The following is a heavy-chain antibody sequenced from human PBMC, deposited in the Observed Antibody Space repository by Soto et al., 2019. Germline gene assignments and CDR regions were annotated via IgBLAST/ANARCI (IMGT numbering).Heavy chain of an antibody. CDR2: INPNSGGT. J-gene: IGHJ3*02. Sequence: ASVKVSCKASGYTFTGYYMHWVRQAPGQGLEWMGWINPNSGGTNYAQKFQGWVTMTRDTSISTAYMELSRLRSDDTAVYYCARASPGDFWSGYSAFDIWGQGTMVTVSS. CDR3: ARASPGDFWSGYSAFDI. D-gene: IGHD3-3*01. V-gene: IGHV1-2*04. CDR1: GYTFTGYY.